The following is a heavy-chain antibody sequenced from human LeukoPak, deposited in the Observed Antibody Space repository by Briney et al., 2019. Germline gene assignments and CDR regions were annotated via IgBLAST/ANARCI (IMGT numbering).Heavy chain of an antibody. CDR1: GGSVSSGSYY. CDR3: ARAASQVVNFDY. V-gene: IGHV4-61*01. CDR2: IDYSGST. Sequence: SETLSLTCTVSGGSVSSGSYYWSWLRQPPGKGLEWFGYIDYSGSTNYNPSLKSRVTISVVTSKNQFSLKLSSVTAADTAVYYCARAASQVVNFDYWGQGTLVTVSS. J-gene: IGHJ4*02.